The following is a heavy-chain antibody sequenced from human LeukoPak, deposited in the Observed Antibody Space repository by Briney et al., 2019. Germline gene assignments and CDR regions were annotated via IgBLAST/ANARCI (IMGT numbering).Heavy chain of an antibody. D-gene: IGHD2-2*01. Sequence: GGSLKISCKGSGYSFSNYWIGWVRQMPGKGLESMGIIHPGDSDTRYSPSFQGRVTISADKSINTAYLQWSSLKASDTAIYYCARHRVLPSGRWYDYWGQGTLVTVSS. CDR3: ARHRVLPSGRWYDY. CDR2: IHPGDSDT. V-gene: IGHV5-51*01. J-gene: IGHJ4*02. CDR1: GYSFSNYW.